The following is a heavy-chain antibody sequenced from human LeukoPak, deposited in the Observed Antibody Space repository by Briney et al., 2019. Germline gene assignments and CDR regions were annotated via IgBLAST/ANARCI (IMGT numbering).Heavy chain of an antibody. Sequence: ASVKVSCKASGGTFSSYAISWVRQAPGQGLEWMGWISAYNGNTNYAQKLQGRVTMTTDTSTSTAYMELRSLRSDDTAVYYCARVYDSSGYYTPRPYGAFDIWGQGTMVTVSS. D-gene: IGHD3-22*01. CDR2: ISAYNGNT. CDR3: ARVYDSSGYYTPRPYGAFDI. V-gene: IGHV1-18*01. J-gene: IGHJ3*02. CDR1: GGTFSSYA.